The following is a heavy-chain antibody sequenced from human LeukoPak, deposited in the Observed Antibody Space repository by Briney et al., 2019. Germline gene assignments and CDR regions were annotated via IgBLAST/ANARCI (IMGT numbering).Heavy chain of an antibody. CDR3: ARLIAAAGPLGIYWYFDL. V-gene: IGHV4-59*08. CDR1: GGSISSYY. J-gene: IGHJ2*01. CDR2: IYYSGST. Sequence: SETQPLTCTVSGGSISSYYWSWIRQPPGKGLEWIGYIYYSGSTNYNPSLKSRVTISVDTSKNQFSLKLSSVTAADTAVYYCARLIAAAGPLGIYWYFDLWGRGTLVTVSS. D-gene: IGHD6-13*01.